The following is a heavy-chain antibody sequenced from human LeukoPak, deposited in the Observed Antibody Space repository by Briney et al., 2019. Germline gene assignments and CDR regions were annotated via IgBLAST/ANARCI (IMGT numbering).Heavy chain of an antibody. V-gene: IGHV3-15*01. Sequence: GGSLRLSCAASGFTFSNDWMSWVRQAPGKGLEWVGRIKSKTDGGTTDYAAPVKGRFTISRDDSKNTLYLQMNSLKTEDTAVYYCTTHYYDSSGYYYYYYMDVWGKGTTVTVSS. CDR2: IKSKTDGGTT. D-gene: IGHD3-22*01. CDR1: GFTFSNDW. CDR3: TTHYYDSSGYYYYYYMDV. J-gene: IGHJ6*03.